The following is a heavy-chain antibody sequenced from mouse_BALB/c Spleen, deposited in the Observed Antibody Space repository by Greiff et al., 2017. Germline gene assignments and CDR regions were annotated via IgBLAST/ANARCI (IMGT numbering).Heavy chain of an antibody. D-gene: IGHD2-1*01. V-gene: IGHV5-9-4*01. CDR1: GFTFSSYA. CDR3: ASLYYDYAMDY. J-gene: IGHJ4*01. Sequence: DVKLQESGGGLVKPGGSLKLSCAASGFTFSSYAMSWVRQSPEKRLEWVAEISSGGSYTYYPDTVTGRFTITRDNAKNTLYMEMSSLRSEDTAMDYCASLYYDYAMDYWGQGTSVTVSS. CDR2: ISSGGSYT.